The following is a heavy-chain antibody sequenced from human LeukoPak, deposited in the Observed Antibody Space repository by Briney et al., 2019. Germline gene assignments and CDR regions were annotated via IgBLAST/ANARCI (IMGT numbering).Heavy chain of an antibody. Sequence: AAVKVSCKASGYTFTSYYMHWVRQAPGQGLEWMGIINPSGGSTSYAQKFQGRVTMTRDTSTSTVYMELSSLRSEDTAVYYCARDLRGYSYYYGMDVWGQGTTVTVSS. CDR3: ARDLRGYSYYYGMDV. CDR1: GYTFTSYY. V-gene: IGHV1-46*01. J-gene: IGHJ6*02. D-gene: IGHD5-12*01. CDR2: INPSGGST.